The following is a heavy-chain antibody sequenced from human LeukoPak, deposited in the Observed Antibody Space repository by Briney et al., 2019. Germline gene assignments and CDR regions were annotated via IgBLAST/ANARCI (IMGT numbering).Heavy chain of an antibody. CDR1: GYTFTSYD. D-gene: IGHD2-2*01. V-gene: IGHV1-8*01. J-gene: IGHJ6*03. CDR3: ARGAVVPAAPYYYYYYMDV. Sequence: ASVKVSCKASGYTFTSYDINWVRQATGQGLEWMGWMNPNSGNTGYAQKFQGRVTITADESTSTAYMELSSLRSEDTAVYYCARGAVVPAAPYYYYYYMDVWGKGTTVTVSS. CDR2: MNPNSGNT.